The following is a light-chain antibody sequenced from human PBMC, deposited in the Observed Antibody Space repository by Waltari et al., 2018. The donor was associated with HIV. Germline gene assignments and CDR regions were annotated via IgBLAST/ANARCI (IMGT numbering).Light chain of an antibody. Sequence: EIVLTQSPATLSLSPGERATLPCRPSQDISSHLAWFQQKPGQAPRLLIYDTSNRATGIPSRFSGSGSGTDFTLTISSLEPEDFAVYHCQQRSAWPLTFGPGTKVDIK. CDR2: DTS. CDR3: QQRSAWPLT. CDR1: QDISSH. V-gene: IGKV3-11*01. J-gene: IGKJ3*01.